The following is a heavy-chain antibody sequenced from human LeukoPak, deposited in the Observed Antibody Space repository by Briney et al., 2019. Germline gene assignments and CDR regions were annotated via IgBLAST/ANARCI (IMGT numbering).Heavy chain of an antibody. CDR2: VSRDSSKT. D-gene: IGHD6-13*01. Sequence: ASVKVSCKASGYSFTNYDINWVRQASGQGLEWMGWVSRDSSKTGYAQQFQGRVIMSVNTSISTVYMDLSSLTSEDTAVYYCARGPPESSSSDYWGQGTLVTVSS. CDR1: GYSFTNYD. V-gene: IGHV1-8*01. CDR3: ARGPPESSSSDY. J-gene: IGHJ4*02.